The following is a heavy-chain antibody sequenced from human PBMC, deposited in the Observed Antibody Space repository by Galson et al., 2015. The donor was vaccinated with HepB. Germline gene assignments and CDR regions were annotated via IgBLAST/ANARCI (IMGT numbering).Heavy chain of an antibody. CDR3: ARTQVGAAYFDY. V-gene: IGHV4-39*07. CDR2: IYYSGTT. J-gene: IGHJ4*02. CDR1: GGSISSSSYY. Sequence: ETLSLTCTVSGGSISSSSYYWAWIRQSPGKGLEWIGSIYYSGTTYYNPSLKSRVTISIDTSKNQFSLKVISVTAADTAVYYCARTQVGAAYFDYWGQGTLVTVSS. D-gene: IGHD1-26*01.